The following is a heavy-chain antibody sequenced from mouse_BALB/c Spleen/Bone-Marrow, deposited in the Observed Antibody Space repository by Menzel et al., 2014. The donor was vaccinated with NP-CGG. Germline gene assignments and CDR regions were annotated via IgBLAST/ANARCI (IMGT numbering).Heavy chain of an antibody. Sequence: VQLQQSGTELARPGASVKMSCKASGYSFTSYWMHWVKQRPGQGLQWIVAFYPGNSDTSYNQKFKGMAKLTAVTSVSTAHMELSSVTNEDAAVYYCTPSVRRPLYAMDYWGQGTSVTVSS. J-gene: IGHJ4*01. V-gene: IGHV1-5*01. CDR3: TPSVRRPLYAMDY. D-gene: IGHD2-14*01. CDR2: FYPGNSDT. CDR1: GYSFTSYW.